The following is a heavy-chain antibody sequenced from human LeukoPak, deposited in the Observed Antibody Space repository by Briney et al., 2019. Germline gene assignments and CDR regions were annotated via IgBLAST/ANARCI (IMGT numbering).Heavy chain of an antibody. CDR3: AHKDLTLDFTDAFDI. D-gene: IGHD3-3*01. CDR2: IYWDDDK. V-gene: IGHV2-5*02. CDR1: GLSLSTSGVG. J-gene: IGHJ3*02. Sequence: ESGPTLVNPTQTLTLTCTFSGLSLSTSGVGVGWFRQPPGKALEWLALIYWDDDKRYSPSLKSRLTITKDTSKNQVVLTITNMDPVDTATYYCAHKDLTLDFTDAFDIWGQGTMVTVSS.